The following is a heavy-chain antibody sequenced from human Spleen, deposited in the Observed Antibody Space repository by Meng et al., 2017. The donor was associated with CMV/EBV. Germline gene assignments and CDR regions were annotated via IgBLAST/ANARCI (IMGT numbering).Heavy chain of an antibody. CDR2: ISYDGSNK. D-gene: IGHD3-3*01. J-gene: IGHJ4*02. Sequence: GGSLRLSCAASGFTFSSYAMHWVRQAPGKGLEWVAVISYDGSNKYYADSVKGRFTISRDNSKNTLYLQMNSLRAEDTAVYYCARQKTYYDFWSGYFGVDSGLDYWGQGTLVTVSS. CDR1: GFTFSSYA. V-gene: IGHV3-30-3*01. CDR3: ARQKTYYDFWSGYFGVDSGLDY.